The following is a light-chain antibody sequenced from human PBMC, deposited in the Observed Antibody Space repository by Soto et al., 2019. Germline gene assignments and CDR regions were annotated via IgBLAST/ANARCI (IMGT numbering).Light chain of an antibody. CDR3: AAWDDNLSGVV. Sequence: QSVLTQTPSASAAPGQRGTISCSGSSSNVESNFVYWYQQLPGTAPKVLIYSNNQRPSGVPDRFSGSKSGTSASLAISGLRSEDEADYYCAAWDDNLSGVVFGGGTKLTVL. CDR2: SNN. CDR1: SSNVESNF. J-gene: IGLJ2*01. V-gene: IGLV1-47*02.